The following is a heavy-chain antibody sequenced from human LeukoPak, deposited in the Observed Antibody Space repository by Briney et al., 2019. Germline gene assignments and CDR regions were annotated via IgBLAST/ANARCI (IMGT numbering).Heavy chain of an antibody. J-gene: IGHJ4*02. CDR3: ARGDYYDSSGRDY. V-gene: IGHV4-30-4*01. D-gene: IGHD3-22*01. CDR2: IYYSGST. CDR1: GGSISSGDYY. Sequence: SQTLSLTCTVSGGSISSGDYYWSWTRQPPGKGLEWIGYIYYSGSTYYNPSLKSRVTISVDTSKNQFSLKLSSVTAADTAVYYCARGDYYDSSGRDYWGQGTLVTVSS.